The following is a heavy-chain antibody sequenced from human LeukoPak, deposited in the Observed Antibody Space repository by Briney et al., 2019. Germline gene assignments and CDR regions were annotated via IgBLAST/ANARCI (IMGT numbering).Heavy chain of an antibody. J-gene: IGHJ4*02. CDR1: GGSINTYY. Sequence: SETLSLTCSVSGGSINTYYWSWIRQTPGKGLEWIGFIYYTGSTNYNPSLKSRVTMSVDTTKSQFSLKLTSVTAADTALYYCARGANRLDSWGRGTLVTVSS. CDR3: ARGANRLDS. V-gene: IGHV4-59*12. D-gene: IGHD1-14*01. CDR2: IYYTGST.